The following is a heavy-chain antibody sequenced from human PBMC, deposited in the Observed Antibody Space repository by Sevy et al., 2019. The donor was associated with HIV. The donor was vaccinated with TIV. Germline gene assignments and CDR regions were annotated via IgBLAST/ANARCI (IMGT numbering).Heavy chain of an antibody. CDR2: ISGSGGST. J-gene: IGHJ4*02. V-gene: IGHV3-23*01. Sequence: GGSLRLSCAASGFTFSSYAMSWVRQAPGKGLEWVSAISGSGGSTYYADSVKGRFTISRDNSKNTLYLQMNSLRAEDTALYYGAKDGKYYDFWSGFDYWGQGTLVTVSS. D-gene: IGHD3-3*01. CDR1: GFTFSSYA. CDR3: AKDGKYYDFWSGFDY.